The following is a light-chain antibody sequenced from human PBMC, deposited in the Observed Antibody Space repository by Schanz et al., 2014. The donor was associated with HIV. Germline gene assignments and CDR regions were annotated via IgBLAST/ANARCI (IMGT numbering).Light chain of an antibody. J-gene: IGLJ2*01. Sequence: QSVLTQPPSASGTPGQRVTISCSGSSSNIGFHYVYWYQQLPRAAPKLLIYRDNQRPSGVPDRFSGSKSGTSASLAISGLRSEDEADYYCAAWDGSLSVVFGGGTKLTVL. CDR2: RDN. CDR1: SSNIGFHY. CDR3: AAWDGSLSVV. V-gene: IGLV1-47*01.